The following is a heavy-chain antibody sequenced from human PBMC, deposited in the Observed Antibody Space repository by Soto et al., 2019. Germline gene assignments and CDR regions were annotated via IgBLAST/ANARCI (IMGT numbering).Heavy chain of an antibody. D-gene: IGHD2-2*03. J-gene: IGHJ4*02. Sequence: GGSLRRSCEVSGFTFSTSAMSWVRHAPGQVLDWVSTISDSGSTYYADSVKGRFTISRDNSKNTLYLQMNSLRAEDTAIYYCAKVWGEDGYCTRTSCLYYFHHWGQGVLVTVSS. V-gene: IGHV3-23*01. CDR2: ISDSGST. CDR1: GFTFSTSA. CDR3: AKVWGEDGYCTRTSCLYYFHH.